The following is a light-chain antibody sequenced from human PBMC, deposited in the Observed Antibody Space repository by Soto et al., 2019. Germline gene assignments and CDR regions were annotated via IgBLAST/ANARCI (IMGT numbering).Light chain of an antibody. V-gene: IGLV1-47*01. J-gene: IGLJ1*01. Sequence: QSVLTQPPSASGTPGQGVTISCSGSTSNIGSNYVYWYQQLPGTAPKLLIYRNNQRPSGVPDRFSGSKSGTSASLAISGLRSDDEADYYCCSYAGSSTPYVFGTGTKVTVL. CDR2: RNN. CDR3: CSYAGSSTPYV. CDR1: TSNIGSNY.